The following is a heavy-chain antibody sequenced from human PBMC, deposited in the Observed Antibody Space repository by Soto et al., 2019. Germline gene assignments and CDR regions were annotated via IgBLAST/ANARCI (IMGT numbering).Heavy chain of an antibody. D-gene: IGHD6-13*01. V-gene: IGHV1-18*01. Sequence: QVQLVQSGAEVKKPGASVKVSCKASGYTFTSYGISWVRQAPGQGLEWMGWISAYNGNTNYAQKLQGRVTMTTDTXTXXADMELRSLRSDGRAVHCWASGEAAGTYYYYGMDVWGQGTTVTGSS. CDR3: ASGEAAGTYYYYGMDV. J-gene: IGHJ6*02. CDR2: ISAYNGNT. CDR1: GYTFTSYG.